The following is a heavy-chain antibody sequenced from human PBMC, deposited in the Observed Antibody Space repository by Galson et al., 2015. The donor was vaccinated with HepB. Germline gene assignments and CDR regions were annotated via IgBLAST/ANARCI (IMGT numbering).Heavy chain of an antibody. D-gene: IGHD5-18*01. J-gene: IGHJ2*01. Sequence: ETLSLTCTVSGGSINSNYWNWIRQPPGKGLEWIGSIYYSGSTNYNPSLKSRLTISIDTSKNQFSLKLNSVTAADTAVYYCARGLWREFFLWGRGTLVTVSS. CDR1: GGSINSNY. CDR2: IYYSGST. CDR3: ARGLWREFFL. V-gene: IGHV4-59*01.